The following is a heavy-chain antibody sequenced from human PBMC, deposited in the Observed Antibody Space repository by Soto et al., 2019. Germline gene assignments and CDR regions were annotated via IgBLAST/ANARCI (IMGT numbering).Heavy chain of an antibody. J-gene: IGHJ6*02. V-gene: IGHV3-23*01. CDR3: AKDPARSGVTSFAYYYYGMDV. D-gene: IGHD3-3*01. CDR2: ISGSGGST. CDR1: GFTFSSYA. Sequence: EVQLLESGGGLVQPGGSLRLSCAASGFTFSSYAMSWVRQAPGKGLEWVSAISGSGGSTYYADSVKGRFTISRDNSKNTLYLQMNSLRAEDTAVYYCAKDPARSGVTSFAYYYYGMDVWGQGTTVTVSS.